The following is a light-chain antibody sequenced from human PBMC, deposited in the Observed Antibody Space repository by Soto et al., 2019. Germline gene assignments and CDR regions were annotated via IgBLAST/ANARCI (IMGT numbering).Light chain of an antibody. V-gene: IGKV3-15*01. CDR1: QSVGTT. J-gene: IGKJ1*01. CDR3: QQYNNWPQT. Sequence: ETVMTQSPATLSVSPGERATLSCRASQSVGTTLAWYQQKPGQARRLVIYGASSRATGIPARFSGSGSGTEFTLTISSLQSEDFAVYYCQQYNNWPQTFGQGTKVEIK. CDR2: GAS.